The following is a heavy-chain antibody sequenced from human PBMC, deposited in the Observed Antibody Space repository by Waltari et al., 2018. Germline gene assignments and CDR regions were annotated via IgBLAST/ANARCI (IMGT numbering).Heavy chain of an antibody. CDR1: GYAFTSLD. CDR2: MSPAAGKT. Sequence: QVQLVQSGAEVRRPGASVKVSCKASGYAFTSLDTNWVRQATGQGFEWMGWMSPAAGKTGYSQKFQGRVSMTADSSIDTFYMELTSLQSQDTAVYYCARGVAQGVDYWGQGTLVTVSS. V-gene: IGHV1-8*02. CDR3: ARGVAQGVDY. D-gene: IGHD5-12*01. J-gene: IGHJ4*02.